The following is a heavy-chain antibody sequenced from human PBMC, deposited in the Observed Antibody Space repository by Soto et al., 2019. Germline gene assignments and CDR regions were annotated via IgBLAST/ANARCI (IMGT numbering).Heavy chain of an antibody. CDR1: GRSISSGDYY. Sequence: SETLSLTCTVSGRSISSGDYYWSWIRQHPGKGLEWIGYISYSGRTYYNPSLKSRATISLDTSKNQFSLKLSSGTVADTAVYYWAREFPSGGGFNYGGQGPPVTVSS. J-gene: IGHJ4*02. CDR3: AREFPSGGGFNY. D-gene: IGHD3-16*01. V-gene: IGHV4-31*03. CDR2: ISYSGRT.